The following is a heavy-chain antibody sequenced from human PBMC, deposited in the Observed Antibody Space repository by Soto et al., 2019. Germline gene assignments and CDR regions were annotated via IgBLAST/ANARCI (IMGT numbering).Heavy chain of an antibody. V-gene: IGHV2-5*02. CDR3: AHRGSGGIPGDWFEP. D-gene: IGHD3-10*01. Sequence: SGPTLVNPTQTLTLTCTFSGFSLSTSGVGVGWIRQPPGKALEWLALIYWDDDKRYSPSLRSRLTITKDTSKNQVVLTMTNMDPVDTATYYCAHRGSGGIPGDWFEPWGQGTLVTVSS. CDR2: IYWDDDK. CDR1: GFSLSTSGVG. J-gene: IGHJ5*02.